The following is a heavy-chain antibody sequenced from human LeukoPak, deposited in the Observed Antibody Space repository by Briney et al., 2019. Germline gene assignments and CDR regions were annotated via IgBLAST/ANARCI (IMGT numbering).Heavy chain of an antibody. CDR2: VRFDGGEK. CDR1: GFIFSSFG. CDR3: AKGGARDVWYFAY. D-gene: IGHD2-8*01. V-gene: IGHV3-30*02. J-gene: IGHJ4*02. Sequence: GGFLRLSCAASGFIFSSFGIHWVRQTPGKGLEWVAFVRFDGGEKYYADSVKGRYTVSKDNSKNTLYLQINSLRPEDTAEYYCAKGGARDVWYFAYWGLGVLVTVSS.